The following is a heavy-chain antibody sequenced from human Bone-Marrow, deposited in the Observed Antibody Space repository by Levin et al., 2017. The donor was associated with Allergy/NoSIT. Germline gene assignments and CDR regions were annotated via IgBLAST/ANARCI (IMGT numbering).Heavy chain of an antibody. J-gene: IGHJ4*02. CDR1: GFRFSNFA. Sequence: GGSLRLSCVASGFRFSNFAMSWVRQAPGKGLEWVSGISGSGGRTYYGESMKGRVTISRDNSKNTLYLQLNNLTAGDTAVYYCARGYASAYTGDFDNWGQGTLVSVSS. V-gene: IGHV3-23*01. CDR3: ARGYASAYTGDFDN. CDR2: ISGSGGRT. D-gene: IGHD2-2*01.